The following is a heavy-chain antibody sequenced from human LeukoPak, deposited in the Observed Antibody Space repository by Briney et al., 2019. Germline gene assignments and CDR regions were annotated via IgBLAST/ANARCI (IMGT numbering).Heavy chain of an antibody. CDR3: ARTTAAGIRGWFDP. Sequence: SETLSLTCTVSGGSISSYYWSWIRQPAGKGLEWIGRIYTSGSTNYNPSLKSRVTMSVDTSKNQFSLKLSSVTAAGTAVYYCARTTAAGIRGWFDPWGQGTLVTVSS. D-gene: IGHD6-13*01. CDR2: IYTSGST. CDR1: GGSISSYY. J-gene: IGHJ5*02. V-gene: IGHV4-4*07.